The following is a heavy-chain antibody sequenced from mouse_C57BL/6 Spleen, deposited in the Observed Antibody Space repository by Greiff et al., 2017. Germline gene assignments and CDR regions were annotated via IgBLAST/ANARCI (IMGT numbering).Heavy chain of an antibody. Sequence: QVQLQQPGTELVKPGASVKLSCKASGYTFTSYWMHWVKQRPGQGLEWIGNINPSNGGTNYNEKFKSKATLTVDKSSSTAYMQLSSLTAEYSAVYYCALSTMVTTRFAYWGQGTLVTVSA. J-gene: IGHJ3*01. V-gene: IGHV1-53*01. CDR3: ALSTMVTTRFAY. CDR2: INPSNGGT. CDR1: GYTFTSYW. D-gene: IGHD2-2*01.